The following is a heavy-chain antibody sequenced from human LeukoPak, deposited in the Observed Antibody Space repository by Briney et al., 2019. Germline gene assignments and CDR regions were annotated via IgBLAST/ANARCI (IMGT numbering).Heavy chain of an antibody. V-gene: IGHV3-74*01. Sequence: GGSLRLSCAASGFTFSSYWMHWVRQAPGKGLVWVSRTNSDGSSTSYADSVKGRFPISRDNAKNTLYLQMNSLRAEDTAVSYCARDRRGYSYGLFDYWGQGTLVTVSS. CDR1: GFTFSSYW. J-gene: IGHJ4*02. D-gene: IGHD5-18*01. CDR2: TNSDGSST. CDR3: ARDRRGYSYGLFDY.